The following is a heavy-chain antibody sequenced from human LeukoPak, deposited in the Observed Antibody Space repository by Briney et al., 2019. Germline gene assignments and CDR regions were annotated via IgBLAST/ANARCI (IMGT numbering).Heavy chain of an antibody. D-gene: IGHD3-10*01. CDR1: GFTFSSYG. CDR2: IRYDGSNE. V-gene: IGHV3-30*02. Sequence: GGSLGLSCAASGFTFSSYGMHSVHHAPGTGLEWVAFIRYDGSNEYYADSVKGRFTISRDNSKNTLYLQMNSLRAEDTAVYYCARPAPGSGSTNYYFDYWGQGTLVTVSS. CDR3: ARPAPGSGSTNYYFDY. J-gene: IGHJ4*02.